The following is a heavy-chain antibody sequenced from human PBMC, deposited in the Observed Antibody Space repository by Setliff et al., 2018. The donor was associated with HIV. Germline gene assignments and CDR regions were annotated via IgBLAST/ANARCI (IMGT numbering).Heavy chain of an antibody. CDR1: GYTFTSYY. Sequence: ASVKVSCKASGYTFTSYYMHWVRQAPGQGLEWMGGIIPILGIANYAQKFQGRVTITAVESTSTAYMELSSLRSEDTAVYYCARDLYYDSSGYNGDYWGQGTLVTVSS. V-gene: IGHV1-69*10. CDR2: IIPILGIA. CDR3: ARDLYYDSSGYNGDY. D-gene: IGHD3-22*01. J-gene: IGHJ4*02.